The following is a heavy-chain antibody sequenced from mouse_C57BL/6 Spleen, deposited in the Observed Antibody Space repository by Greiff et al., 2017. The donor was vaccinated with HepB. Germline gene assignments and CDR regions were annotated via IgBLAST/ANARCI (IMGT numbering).Heavy chain of an antibody. J-gene: IGHJ2*01. CDR1: GYTFTSYW. CDR2: IDPSDSYT. Sequence: QVQLQQPGAELVKPGASVKLSCKASGYTFTSYWMQWVKQRPGQGLGWIGEIDPSDSYTNYNQKFKGKATLTVDTSSSTAYMQLSSLTSEDSAVYYCARSDYYGSSSFDYWGQGTTLTVSS. CDR3: ARSDYYGSSSFDY. V-gene: IGHV1-50*01. D-gene: IGHD1-1*01.